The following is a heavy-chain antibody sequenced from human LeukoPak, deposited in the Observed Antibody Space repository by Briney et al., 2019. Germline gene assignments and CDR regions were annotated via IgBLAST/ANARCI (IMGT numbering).Heavy chain of an antibody. CDR3: ARCPNYYDSSGYYAAAFDI. V-gene: IGHV4-59*01. CDR1: GGSISSYY. D-gene: IGHD3-22*01. CDR2: IYYSGST. Sequence: PSETLSLTCTVSGGSISSYYWSWIRQPPGKGLEWIGYIYYSGSTNYNPSLKSRVTISVDTSKNQFSLKLSSVTAADTAVYYCARCPNYYDSSGYYAAAFDIWGQGTMVTVSS. J-gene: IGHJ3*02.